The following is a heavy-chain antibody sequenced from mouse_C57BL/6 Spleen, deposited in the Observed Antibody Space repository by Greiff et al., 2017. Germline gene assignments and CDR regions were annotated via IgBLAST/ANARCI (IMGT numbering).Heavy chain of an antibody. Sequence: VQLQQPGAELVKPGASVKLSCKASGYTFTSYWMHWVKQRPGQGLEWIGMIHPNSGSTNYNEKFKSKATLTVDKSSSTAYMQLNSLTSEDSAVYYCARSGSLRDWYFDVWGTGTTVTVSS. CDR1: GYTFTSYW. J-gene: IGHJ1*03. CDR3: ARSGSLRDWYFDV. V-gene: IGHV1-64*01. CDR2: IHPNSGST. D-gene: IGHD1-1*01.